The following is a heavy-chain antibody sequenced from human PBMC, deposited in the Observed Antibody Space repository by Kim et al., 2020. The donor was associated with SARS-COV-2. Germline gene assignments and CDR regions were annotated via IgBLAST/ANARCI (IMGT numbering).Heavy chain of an antibody. CDR3: AREAVVAADYYYYYMDV. V-gene: IGHV3-11*01. CDR1: GFTFSDYY. D-gene: IGHD2-15*01. Sequence: GGSLRLSCAASGFTFSDYYMSWIRQAPGKGLEWVSYISSSGSTIYYADSVKGRFTISRDNAKNSLYLQMNSLRAEDTAVYYCAREAVVAADYYYYYMDVWGKGTTVTVSS. CDR2: ISSSGSTI. J-gene: IGHJ6*03.